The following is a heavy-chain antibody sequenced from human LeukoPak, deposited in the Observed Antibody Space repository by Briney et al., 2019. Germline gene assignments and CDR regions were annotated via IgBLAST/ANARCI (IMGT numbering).Heavy chain of an antibody. J-gene: IGHJ5*02. Sequence: GSLRLSCVGSGFTFSRFWMHWVRQAPGKGLEWIGEISHGGSTNYNPSLKSRVIISVHTSKNQFSLKLSSVTAADTAVYYCATHRIAVAVGGWFDPWGQGTLVTVSS. D-gene: IGHD6-19*01. CDR3: ATHRIAVAVGGWFDP. V-gene: IGHV4-34*08. CDR2: ISHGGST. CDR1: GFTFSRFW.